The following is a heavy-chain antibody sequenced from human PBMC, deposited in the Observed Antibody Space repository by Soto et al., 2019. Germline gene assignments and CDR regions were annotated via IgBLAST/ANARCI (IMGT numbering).Heavy chain of an antibody. CDR3: ARARVTTGLYYYYYGMDV. D-gene: IGHD4-17*01. J-gene: IGHJ6*02. V-gene: IGHV4-59*12. Sequence: PSETLSLTCTVSGGSISSYYWSWIRQPPGKGLEWIGYIYYSGSTNYNPSLKSRVTISVDTSKNQFSLKLSSVTAADTAVYYCARARVTTGLYYYYYGMDVWGQGTTVTVSS. CDR1: GGSISSYY. CDR2: IYYSGST.